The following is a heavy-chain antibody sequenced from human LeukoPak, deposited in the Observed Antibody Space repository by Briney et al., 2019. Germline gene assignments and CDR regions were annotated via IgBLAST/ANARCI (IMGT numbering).Heavy chain of an antibody. CDR3: ARDRDEGGSGG. CDR1: GGTFSSYA. J-gene: IGHJ4*02. Sequence: SVKVSCKASGGTFSSYAISWVRQAPGQGLEWMGRIIPILGIANYAQKFQGRVTITADKSTSTAYMELSSLRSEDTAVYYCARDRDEGGSGGWGQGTLVTVSS. D-gene: IGHD5-12*01. CDR2: IIPILGIA. V-gene: IGHV1-69*04.